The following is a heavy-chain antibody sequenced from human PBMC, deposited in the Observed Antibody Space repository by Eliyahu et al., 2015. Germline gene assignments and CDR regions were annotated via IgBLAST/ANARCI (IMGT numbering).Heavy chain of an antibody. V-gene: IGHV5-10-1*03. J-gene: IGHJ4*02. D-gene: IGHD6-13*01. CDR2: IDPSDSYT. CDR1: GYRFSXYW. CDR3: ARLRWEQQLVWELKY. Sequence: EVQLVQSGVEVXKPGESLTIXCKGSGYRFSXYWISGXRQKPGKGLEWMGRIDPSDSYTKYSPSFQGLVTMSADKSISTAYLQWSSLRASDAAIYFCARLRWEQQLVWELKYWGQGTLVTVSS.